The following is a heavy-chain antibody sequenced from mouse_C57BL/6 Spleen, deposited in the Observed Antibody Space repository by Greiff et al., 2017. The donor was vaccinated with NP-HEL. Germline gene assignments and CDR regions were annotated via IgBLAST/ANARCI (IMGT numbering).Heavy chain of an antibody. CDR3: AGKGYYAMDY. V-gene: IGHV1-55*01. CDR2: IYPSSGST. J-gene: IGHJ4*01. Sequence: VQLQQSGAELVKPGASVKMSCKASGYTFTSYWITWVKQRPGQGLEWIGDIYPSSGSTNYNEKFKSKATLTVDTSSSTAYMQLSSLTSEDSAVYYCAGKGYYAMDYWGQGTSVTVSS. CDR1: GYTFTSYW.